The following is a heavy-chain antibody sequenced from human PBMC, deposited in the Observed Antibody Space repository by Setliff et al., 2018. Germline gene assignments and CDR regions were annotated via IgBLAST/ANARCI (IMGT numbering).Heavy chain of an antibody. Sequence: GESLKISCKASEYSFTTYWIGWVRQMPGKGLEWMGIIYPGDSDTRYSPSFQGQVTISADKSINTAYLQWSRLKASDTDMYYCARRNTAMVYGFDIWGQGTMVTVSS. CDR2: IYPGDSDT. J-gene: IGHJ3*02. CDR3: ARRNTAMVYGFDI. CDR1: EYSFTTYW. D-gene: IGHD5-18*01. V-gene: IGHV5-51*01.